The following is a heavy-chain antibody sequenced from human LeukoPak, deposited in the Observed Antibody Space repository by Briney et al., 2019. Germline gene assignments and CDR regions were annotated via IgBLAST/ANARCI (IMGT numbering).Heavy chain of an antibody. V-gene: IGHV3-30*15. CDR2: ISDDGSDK. CDR1: GFSFSTCA. J-gene: IGHJ4*02. Sequence: GGSLRLSCAASGFSFSTCAMHWVRQAPGKGLEWVAVISDDGSDKYYADSVKGRFTISRDNSKNTLYLQMSSLRAEDTAVYYCARDSGSGYYDSSGSFFDYWGQGTLVTVSS. D-gene: IGHD3-22*01. CDR3: ARDSGSGYYDSSGSFFDY.